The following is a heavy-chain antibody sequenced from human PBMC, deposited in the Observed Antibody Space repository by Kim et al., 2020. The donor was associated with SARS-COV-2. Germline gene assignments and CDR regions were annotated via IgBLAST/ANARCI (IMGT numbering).Heavy chain of an antibody. Sequence: SVKVSCKASGGTFSSYAISWVRQAPGQGLEWMGGIIPIFGTANYAQKFQGRVTITADESTSTAYMELSSLRSEDTAVYYCARDNPPTKYYYYYMDVWGKGTTVTVSS. CDR3: ARDNPPTKYYYYYMDV. J-gene: IGHJ6*03. CDR2: IIPIFGTA. V-gene: IGHV1-69*13. CDR1: GGTFSSYA.